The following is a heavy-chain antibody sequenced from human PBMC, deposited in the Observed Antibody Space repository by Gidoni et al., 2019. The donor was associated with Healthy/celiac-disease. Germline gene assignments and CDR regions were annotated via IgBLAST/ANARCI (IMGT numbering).Heavy chain of an antibody. J-gene: IGHJ4*02. CDR1: GGSFSGYY. CDR2: INHSGST. Sequence: QVQLQQWGAGLLKPSETLSLTCAVYGGSFSGYYWCWIRQPPGKGLEWIGEINHSGSTNYNPSLKSRVTISVDTSKNQFSLKLSSVTAADTAVYYCARGLFSGFGSGSYLGYWGQGTLVTVSS. V-gene: IGHV4-34*01. D-gene: IGHD3-10*01. CDR3: ARGLFSGFGSGSYLGY.